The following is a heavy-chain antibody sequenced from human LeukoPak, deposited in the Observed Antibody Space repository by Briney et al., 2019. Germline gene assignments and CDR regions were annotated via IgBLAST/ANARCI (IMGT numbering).Heavy chain of an antibody. D-gene: IGHD6-6*01. CDR3: ARVSYSSSSSFDY. Sequence: SVKVSCKASGGTFSSYAISWVRQAPGQGLEWMGGIIPIFGTANYAQKFQGRVTITADESTSTAYMELNSLRSEDTAVYYCARVSYSSSSSFDYWGQGTLVTVSS. CDR2: IIPIFGTA. V-gene: IGHV1-69*13. CDR1: GGTFSSYA. J-gene: IGHJ4*02.